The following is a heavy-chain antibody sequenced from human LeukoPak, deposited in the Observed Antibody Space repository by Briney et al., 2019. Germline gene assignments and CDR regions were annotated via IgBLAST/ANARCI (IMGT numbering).Heavy chain of an antibody. Sequence: GESLKISCKASGYSFIDYWIGWVRQMPGKGLEWMGIIYSADSDTRYSPSFQGQVTISADKSISTAYLQWSSLKASDTAMYYCARLGYDFWSGYYSGYYYMDVWGKGTTVIVSS. CDR3: ARLGYDFWSGYYSGYYYMDV. V-gene: IGHV5-51*01. D-gene: IGHD3-3*01. CDR1: GYSFIDYW. J-gene: IGHJ6*03. CDR2: IYSADSDT.